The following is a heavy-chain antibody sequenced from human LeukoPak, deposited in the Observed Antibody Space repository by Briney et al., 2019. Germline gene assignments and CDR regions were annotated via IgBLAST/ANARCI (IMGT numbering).Heavy chain of an antibody. CDR1: GFTFSSYA. Sequence: PGRSLRLSCAASGFTFSSYAMHWVRQAPGKGLEWVAVISYDGSNKYYADSVKGRFTISRDNSKNTLYLQMNSLRAEDTAVYYCARDIWDRYGASLSDAFDIWGKGTTVTVSS. D-gene: IGHD4-17*01. CDR2: ISYDGSNK. V-gene: IGHV3-30*04. J-gene: IGHJ3*02. CDR3: ARDIWDRYGASLSDAFDI.